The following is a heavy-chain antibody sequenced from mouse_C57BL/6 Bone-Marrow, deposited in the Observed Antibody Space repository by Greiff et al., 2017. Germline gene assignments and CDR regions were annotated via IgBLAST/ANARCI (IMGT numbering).Heavy chain of an antibody. Sequence: EVKLMESGGGLVQPGGSLKLSCAAPGFTFSDYGMAWVRQAPRKGPEWVAFISNLAYSIYYADTVTGRFTISRENAKNTLYLEMSSLRSEDTAMYYCARRQIYYGYDVYFDVWGTGTTVTVSS. J-gene: IGHJ1*03. V-gene: IGHV5-15*01. D-gene: IGHD2-2*01. CDR2: ISNLAYSI. CDR1: GFTFSDYG. CDR3: ARRQIYYGYDVYFDV.